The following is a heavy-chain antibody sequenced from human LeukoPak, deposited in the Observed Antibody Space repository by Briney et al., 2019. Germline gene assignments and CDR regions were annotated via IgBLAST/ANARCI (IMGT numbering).Heavy chain of an antibody. Sequence: ASVKVSCKAFGYTFTSNYMHWVRQAPGQGPEWMGVISPSGGSTTYAQKFQGRVTLTRDMSTSTDYLELSSLRSEDTAVYYCARGGATTYWGQGTLVTVSS. CDR3: ARGGATTY. V-gene: IGHV1-46*01. D-gene: IGHD3-16*01. J-gene: IGHJ4*02. CDR2: ISPSGGST. CDR1: GYTFTSNY.